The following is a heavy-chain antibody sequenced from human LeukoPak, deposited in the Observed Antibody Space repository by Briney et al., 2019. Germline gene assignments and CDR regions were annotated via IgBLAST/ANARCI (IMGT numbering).Heavy chain of an antibody. CDR2: INHSGST. D-gene: IGHD1-26*01. CDR1: GGSISSYY. J-gene: IGHJ6*02. CDR3: ARDSGTRYYYYGMDV. V-gene: IGHV4-34*01. Sequence: SETLSLTCTVSGGSISSYYWSWIRQPPGKGLEWIGEINHSGSTNYNPSLKSRVTISVDTSKNQFSLKLSSVTAADTAVYYCARDSGTRYYYYGMDVWGQGTTVTVSS.